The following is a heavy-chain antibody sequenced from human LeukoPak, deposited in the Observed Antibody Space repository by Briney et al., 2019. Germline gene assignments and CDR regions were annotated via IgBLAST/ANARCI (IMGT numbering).Heavy chain of an antibody. J-gene: IGHJ5*02. CDR1: GYTFTSYG. V-gene: IGHV1-18*01. Sequence: GASVKVSCKASGYTFTSYGISWVRQAPGQGLEWMGWISAYNGNTNYAQKLQGRVTMTTDTSTSTAYMELRSLRSDDTAVYYCARVDIVVVPAAIGFDPWGQGTLVTVSS. CDR2: ISAYNGNT. D-gene: IGHD2-2*02. CDR3: ARVDIVVVPAAIGFDP.